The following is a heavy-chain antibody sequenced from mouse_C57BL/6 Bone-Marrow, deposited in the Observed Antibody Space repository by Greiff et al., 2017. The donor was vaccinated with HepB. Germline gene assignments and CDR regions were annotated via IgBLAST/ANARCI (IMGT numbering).Heavy chain of an antibody. CDR2: ISSGGSYT. Sequence: DVKLQESGGDLVKPGGSLKLSCAASGFTFSSYGMSWVRQTPDKRLEWVATISSGGSYTYYPDSVKGRFTISRDNAKNTLYLQMSSLKSEDTAMYYCARTYGNYAMDYWGQGTSVTVSS. J-gene: IGHJ4*01. CDR1: GFTFSSYG. V-gene: IGHV5-6*02. D-gene: IGHD2-1*01. CDR3: ARTYGNYAMDY.